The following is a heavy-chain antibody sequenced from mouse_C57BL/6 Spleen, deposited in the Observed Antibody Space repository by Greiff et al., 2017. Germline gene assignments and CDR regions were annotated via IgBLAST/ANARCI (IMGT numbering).Heavy chain of an antibody. CDR1: GYSITSGYY. CDR2: ISYDGSN. Sequence: EVQLVESGPGLVKPSQSLSLTCSVTGYSITSGYYWNWIRQFPGNKLEWMGYISYDGSNNYNPSLKNRISITRDTSKNQFFLKLNSVTTEDTATYYCARDRGDAAYWGQGTLVTVSA. J-gene: IGHJ3*01. D-gene: IGHD3-1*01. CDR3: ARDRGDAAY. V-gene: IGHV3-6*01.